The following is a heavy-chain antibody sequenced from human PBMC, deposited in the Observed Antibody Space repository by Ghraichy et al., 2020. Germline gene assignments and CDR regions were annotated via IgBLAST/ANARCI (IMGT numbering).Heavy chain of an antibody. CDR1: EFTFSSYA. J-gene: IGHJ4*02. Sequence: GGSLRLSCAASEFTFSSYAMTWVRQAPGKGLEWVSTFSHVDHNTYYAGSVQGRFTISRDSSKNTLYLQMNSLRVEDTATYYCARRGGSDGWGFFDYWGQGARVTGSS. V-gene: IGHV3-23*01. CDR2: FSHVDHNT. CDR3: ARRGGSDGWGFFDY. D-gene: IGHD1-26*01.